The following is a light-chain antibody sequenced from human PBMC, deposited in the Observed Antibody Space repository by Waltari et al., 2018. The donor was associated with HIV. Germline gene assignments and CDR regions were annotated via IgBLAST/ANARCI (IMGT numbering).Light chain of an antibody. CDR2: DPA. Sequence: DIQMTQSPSSLSASVGDRVTITCQASQDIDNYLNWYQQKPGKAPKRLISDPANLETGVPSRFTGSGSGTDFTFTISSLQPEDIATYYCQQYDNFPFTFGGGTKVEIK. J-gene: IGKJ4*01. V-gene: IGKV1-33*01. CDR1: QDIDNY. CDR3: QQYDNFPFT.